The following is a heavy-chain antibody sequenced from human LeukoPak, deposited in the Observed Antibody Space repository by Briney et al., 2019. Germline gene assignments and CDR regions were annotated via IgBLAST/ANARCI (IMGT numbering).Heavy chain of an antibody. CDR1: GYTFTMYG. D-gene: IGHD3-22*01. CDR3: ARDGAYHDSSGSYYGVGDDY. V-gene: IGHV1-18*01. J-gene: IGHJ4*02. Sequence: ASVKVSCKASGYTFTMYGITWVRQAPGQGLEWVGWISPYNGKSNYAQKVQGRVTMTTDTSTSTAYMELRSLRSDDTAVYYCARDGAYHDSSGSYYGVGDDYWGQGTLVTVSS. CDR2: ISPYNGKS.